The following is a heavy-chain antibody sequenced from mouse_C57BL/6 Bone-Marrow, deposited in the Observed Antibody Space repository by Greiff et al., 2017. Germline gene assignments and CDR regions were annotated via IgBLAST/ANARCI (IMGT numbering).Heavy chain of an antibody. D-gene: IGHD4-1*01. CDR1: GFSLTSYG. J-gene: IGHJ4*01. V-gene: IGHV2-2*01. CDR3: ARPPGTYYAMDY. Sequence: QVQLKQSGPGLVQPSQSLSITCTVSGFSLTSYGVHWVRQSPGKGLEWLGVIWRGGSTDYNAAFISRLSISKDNSKSQVFFKMNSLQADDTAIYYCARPPGTYYAMDYWGQGTSVTVSS. CDR2: IWRGGST.